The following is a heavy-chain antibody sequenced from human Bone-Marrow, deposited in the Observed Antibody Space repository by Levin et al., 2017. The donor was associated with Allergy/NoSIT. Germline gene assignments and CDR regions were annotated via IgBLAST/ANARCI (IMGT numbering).Heavy chain of an antibody. CDR1: GASINYYY. Sequence: SETLSLTCTVSGASINYYYWSWIRQPPGKGLEWIGNIYYSGTTNYNPSLKSRVTISVDRSKNQFSLRLTSVTAADTAVYYCAGLPKGQNYFDYWGQGTLVTVSS. J-gene: IGHJ4*02. CDR3: AGLPKGQNYFDY. V-gene: IGHV4-59*01. CDR2: IYYSGTT.